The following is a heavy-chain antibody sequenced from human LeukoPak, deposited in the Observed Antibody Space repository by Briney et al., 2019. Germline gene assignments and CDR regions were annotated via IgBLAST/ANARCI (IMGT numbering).Heavy chain of an antibody. CDR3: ARDRGSSGWTYYFDY. Sequence: GASVKVSCKASGYTFTSYGISWVRQAPGQGLEWMGWISAYNGNTNYAQKLQGRVTMTTDTSTSTAYMELRSLRSDDTAVYYCARDRGSSGWTYYFDYWGQGTLVTVSS. CDR1: GYTFTSYG. J-gene: IGHJ4*02. CDR2: ISAYNGNT. V-gene: IGHV1-18*01. D-gene: IGHD6-19*01.